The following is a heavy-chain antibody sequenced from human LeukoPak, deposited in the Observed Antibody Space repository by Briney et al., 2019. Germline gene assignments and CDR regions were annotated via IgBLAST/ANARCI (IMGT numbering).Heavy chain of an antibody. V-gene: IGHV4-39*01. CDR3: ARLGNCTNGVCYTGPAGY. CDR1: GGSISSSSYY. CDR2: IYYSGST. J-gene: IGHJ4*02. Sequence: SETLSLTCTVSGGSISSSSYYWGWIRQPPGKGLEWIGSIYYSGSTYYNPSLKSRVTISVDTSKNQFSLKLSSVTAADTAVYYCARLGNCTNGVCYTGPAGYWGQGTLVTVSS. D-gene: IGHD2-8*01.